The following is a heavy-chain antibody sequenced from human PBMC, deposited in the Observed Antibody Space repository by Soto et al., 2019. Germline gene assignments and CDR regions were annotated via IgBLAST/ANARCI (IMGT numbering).Heavy chain of an antibody. CDR1: GFTFSSYS. Sequence: EVQLVESGGGLVKPGGSLRLSCAASGFTFSSYSMNWVRQAPGKGLEWVSSISSSSSYIYYADSVKGRFTISRDNAKNSLYLQMNSLRAEDTAVYYCARDVVGRAAGTVQDAFDIWGQGTMVTVSS. V-gene: IGHV3-21*01. CDR3: ARDVVGRAAGTVQDAFDI. CDR2: ISSSSSYI. D-gene: IGHD6-13*01. J-gene: IGHJ3*02.